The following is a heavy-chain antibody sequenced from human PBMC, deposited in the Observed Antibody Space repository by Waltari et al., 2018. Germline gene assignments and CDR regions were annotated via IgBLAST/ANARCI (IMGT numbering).Heavy chain of an antibody. CDR2: INHSGST. CDR3: ARGPNRASRSSGWSRHMDV. CDR1: GGSFSGYY. J-gene: IGHJ6*03. D-gene: IGHD6-19*01. V-gene: IGHV4-34*01. Sequence: QVQLQQWGAGLLKPSETLSLTCAVYGGSFSGYYWSWMRQPQGKGLEWIGEINHSGSTNYNPSLKSRVTISVDTSKNQFSLKLSSVTAADTAVYYCARGPNRASRSSGWSRHMDVWGKGTTVTVSS.